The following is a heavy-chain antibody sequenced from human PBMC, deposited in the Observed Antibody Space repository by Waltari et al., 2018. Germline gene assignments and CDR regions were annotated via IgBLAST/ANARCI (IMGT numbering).Heavy chain of an antibody. CDR1: GSTFSSYD. J-gene: IGHJ4*02. Sequence: QVQLVESGGGVVQPGRSLRLSCAASGSTFSSYDMHWVRQAPGKGLEWVAVISYDGSNKYYADSVEGRFTISRDNSNNTLYLQMNSLRAEDTAVYYCAGQAKDYWGQGTLVTVSS. CDR2: ISYDGSNK. V-gene: IGHV3-30*01. CDR3: AGQAKDY.